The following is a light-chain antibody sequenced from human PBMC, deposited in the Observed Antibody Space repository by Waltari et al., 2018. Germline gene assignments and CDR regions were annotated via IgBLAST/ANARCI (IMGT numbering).Light chain of an antibody. Sequence: EIVMTQSPATLSVSPGERATLSCRASQSVTTNLAWYQQKPGQAPRLLIYGASTRATGIPARCSGSGSGTEFTLTISGTQSGDFAIYYCQQYNNWPPLFTFGPGTRVDFK. J-gene: IGKJ3*01. CDR3: QQYNNWPPLFT. CDR1: QSVTTN. V-gene: IGKV3-15*01. CDR2: GAS.